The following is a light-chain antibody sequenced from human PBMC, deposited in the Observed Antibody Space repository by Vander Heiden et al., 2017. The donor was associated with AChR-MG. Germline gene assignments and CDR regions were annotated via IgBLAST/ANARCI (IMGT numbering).Light chain of an antibody. V-gene: IGKV3-15*01. CDR3: QQYNNWPQT. J-gene: IGKJ1*01. CDR2: GAS. CDR1: QSASFH. Sequence: EIVMTQSPATLSVSPGERATLFCRASQSASFHLAWYQQKPGQAPRLLIYGASARATGVPDRFSGSGFGTDFSLTISSLQSEDFAIYYCQQYNNWPQTFGLGTKVEI.